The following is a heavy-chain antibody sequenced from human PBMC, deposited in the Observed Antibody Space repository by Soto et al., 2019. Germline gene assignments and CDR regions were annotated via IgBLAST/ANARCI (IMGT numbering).Heavy chain of an antibody. CDR3: ARARTGDYDY. CDR1: GFTFSSYA. Sequence: GGSLRLSCAASGFTFSSYAMSWVRQAPGKGLEWVANIKQDGSEKYYVDSVKGRFTISRDNAKNSLYLQMNSLRAEDTAVYYCARARTGDYDYWGQGTLVTVSS. J-gene: IGHJ4*02. D-gene: IGHD7-27*01. CDR2: IKQDGSEK. V-gene: IGHV3-7*03.